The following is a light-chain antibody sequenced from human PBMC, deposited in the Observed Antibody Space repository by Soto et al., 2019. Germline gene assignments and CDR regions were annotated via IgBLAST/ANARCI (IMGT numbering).Light chain of an antibody. CDR1: SSDVGAYNY. J-gene: IGLJ1*01. CDR3: SSYTSNTTPYV. V-gene: IGLV2-14*01. Sequence: QSALTQPASVSGSPGQSIAISCTGTSSDVGAYNYVSWYQQHPGKVPKLVIYDVTNRPSGVSERFSGSKPGNTASLTISGLQAEDEADYYCSSYTSNTTPYVFGTGTKVTVL. CDR2: DVT.